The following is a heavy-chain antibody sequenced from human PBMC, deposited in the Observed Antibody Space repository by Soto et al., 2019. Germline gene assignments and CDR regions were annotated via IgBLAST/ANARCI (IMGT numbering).Heavy chain of an antibody. V-gene: IGHV1-3*01. CDR2: INAGNGNT. J-gene: IGHJ5*02. Sequence: ASVKVSCKASGYTFTSYAMHWLRQAPGQRLEWMGWINAGNGNTKYSQKFQGRVTITRDTSASTAYMELSSLRSEDTAVYYCARERGLGAPNYFDPWGQGTLVTVSS. D-gene: IGHD6-6*01. CDR3: ARERGLGAPNYFDP. CDR1: GYTFTSYA.